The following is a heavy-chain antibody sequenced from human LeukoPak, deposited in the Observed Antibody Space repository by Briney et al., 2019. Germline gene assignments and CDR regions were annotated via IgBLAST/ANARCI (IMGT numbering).Heavy chain of an antibody. J-gene: IGHJ6*03. CDR2: IIPIFGTA. V-gene: IGHV1-69*06. CDR1: GGTFSSYA. Sequence: GASVKVSCKASGGTFSSYAISWVRQAPGQGLEWMGGIIPIFGTANYAQKFQGRVTITADKSTSTAYMELSSLRSEDTAVYYCARGDYDILTGYYKDYYYYYMDVWGKGTTVTVSS. D-gene: IGHD3-9*01. CDR3: ARGDYDILTGYYKDYYYYYMDV.